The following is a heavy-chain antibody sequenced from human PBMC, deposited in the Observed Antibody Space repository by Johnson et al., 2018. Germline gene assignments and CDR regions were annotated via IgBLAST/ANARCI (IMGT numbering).Heavy chain of an antibody. CDR1: GFTFSSYD. J-gene: IGHJ6*02. CDR2: IGTAGDT. CDR3: AKDRLVGYYYYGMDV. V-gene: IGHV3-13*01. D-gene: IGHD6-6*01. Sequence: VQLVESGGGLVKPGGSLRLSCAASGFTFSSYDMHWVRQATGKGLEWVSAIGTAGDTYYPGSVKGRFTISRENAKNSLYLQMNSLNAGDTAVYYCAKDRLVGYYYYGMDVWGQGTTVTVSS.